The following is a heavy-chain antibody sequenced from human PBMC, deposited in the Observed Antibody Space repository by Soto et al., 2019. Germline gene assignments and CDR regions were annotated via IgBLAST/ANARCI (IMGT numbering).Heavy chain of an antibody. D-gene: IGHD2-15*01. CDR1: GYTFTRYT. J-gene: IGHJ5*02. Sequence: ASVKVSCKASGYTFTRYTMNWVRQAPGQRLEWMGWINPDNGNTKSSQKFQGRVIITRDTSASTAYMDLSSLRSEDTAVYYCARGIATGQLDPWGQGTLVTVSS. V-gene: IGHV1-3*01. CDR3: ARGIATGQLDP. CDR2: INPDNGNT.